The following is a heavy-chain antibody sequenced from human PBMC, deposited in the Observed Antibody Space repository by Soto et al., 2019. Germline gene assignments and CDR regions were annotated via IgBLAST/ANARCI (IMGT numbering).Heavy chain of an antibody. CDR1: GFPFSFYG. CDR2: IVSDGSAI. D-gene: IGHD3-3*02. V-gene: IGHV3-33*01. CDR3: ARDEAFDKENGFDM. J-gene: IGHJ3*02. Sequence: PGGSLRLSCAVSGFPFSFYGFHWVRQSPGKGLEWLGVIVSDGSAIYHADSLEGRFFISRDNSKDILYLQMNSLRVEDTAVYYCARDEAFDKENGFDMWGQGTMVTVSS.